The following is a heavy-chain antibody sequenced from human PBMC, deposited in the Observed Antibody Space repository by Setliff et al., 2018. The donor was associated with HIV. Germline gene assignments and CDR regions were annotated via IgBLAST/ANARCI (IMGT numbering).Heavy chain of an antibody. J-gene: IGHJ4*02. V-gene: IGHV2-5*02. CDR1: GFSLSTSGVG. CDR3: ARRSYGEVFDY. Sequence: SGPTLVNPTQTLTLTCTFSGFSLSTSGVGVGWIRQPPGKALDWLAIIYWDDDTRYNASLESRLTITKDTSKNQVVLTMTNMDPVDTATYYCARRSYGEVFDYWGQGTLVTVSS. D-gene: IGHD5-18*01. CDR2: IYWDDDT.